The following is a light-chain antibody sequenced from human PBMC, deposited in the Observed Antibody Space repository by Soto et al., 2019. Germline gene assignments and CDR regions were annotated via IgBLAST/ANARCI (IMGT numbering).Light chain of an antibody. CDR2: EVS. V-gene: IGLV2-14*01. CDR3: SSYTSSITFYV. J-gene: IGLJ1*01. CDR1: SSDVGGYNY. Sequence: QAVVTQPPSASGSPGQSVTISCTGTSSDVGGYNYVSWYQQHPGKAPKLMIYEVSNRPSGVSNRFSGSKSGNTASLTISGLQAEDEADYYCSSYTSSITFYVFGTGTKLTVL.